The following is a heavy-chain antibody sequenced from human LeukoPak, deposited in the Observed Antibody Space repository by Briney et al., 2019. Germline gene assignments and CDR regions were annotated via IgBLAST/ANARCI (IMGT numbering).Heavy chain of an antibody. CDR3: ARGAYDVLTGTHYNWCDP. CDR1: GDSINIYY. V-gene: IGHV4-4*07. Sequence: KSSETLSLTCSVSGDSINIYYWFWVRQPAGKGLEWIGRITGSGSTNCNPSLKSRVTMSVDTSKNQFSLRLTSVAAADSAVYYCARGAYDVLTGTHYNWCDPWGQGTLVIVSS. CDR2: ITGSGST. D-gene: IGHD3-9*01. J-gene: IGHJ5*02.